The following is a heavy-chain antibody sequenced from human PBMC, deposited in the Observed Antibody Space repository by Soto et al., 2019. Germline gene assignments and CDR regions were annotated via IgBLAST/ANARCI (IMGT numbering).Heavy chain of an antibody. V-gene: IGHV4-59*01. J-gene: IGHJ4*02. CDR2: IYYGGST. D-gene: IGHD1-20*01. CDR3: ANYNLPRLGGPPRSDY. Sequence: PSETLSLTCTVSGGSISSYYWSWIRQPPGKGLEWIGSIYYGGSTDYNPSLKSRVTISVDTSKNQYSLRLGSVTTADTAVYYCANYNLPRLGGPPRSDYWGQGTLVTVSS. CDR1: GGSISSYY.